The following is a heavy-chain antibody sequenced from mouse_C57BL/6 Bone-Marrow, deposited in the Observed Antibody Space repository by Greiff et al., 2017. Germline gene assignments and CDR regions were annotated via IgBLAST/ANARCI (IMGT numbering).Heavy chain of an antibody. V-gene: IGHV1-63*01. CDR3: ARSRAYGSSYDGFGY. CDR1: GYTFTNYW. CDR2: IYPGGGYT. D-gene: IGHD1-1*01. Sequence: QVQLQQSGAELVRPGTSVKMSCKASGYTFTNYWIGWAPQRPGHGLAWLGDIYPGGGYTNYTEKFKGKATLTADNSSSTAYMPFSSLTSEDSAIYYCARSRAYGSSYDGFGYWGQGTLVTVSA. J-gene: IGHJ3*01.